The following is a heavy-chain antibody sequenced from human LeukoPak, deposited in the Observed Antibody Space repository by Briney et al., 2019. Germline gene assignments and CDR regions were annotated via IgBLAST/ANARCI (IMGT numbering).Heavy chain of an antibody. Sequence: SETLSLTCTVSGGSISSSRYYWGWIRQPPGKGLEWIGSIHYSGSTYYNPSLKSRVTISVDTSKNQFSLKFNSVIAADTAVYYCARMARNYPTHLDYWGQGTLVTVSS. J-gene: IGHJ4*02. CDR1: GGSISSSRYY. V-gene: IGHV4-39*01. CDR2: IHYSGST. D-gene: IGHD5-24*01. CDR3: ARMARNYPTHLDY.